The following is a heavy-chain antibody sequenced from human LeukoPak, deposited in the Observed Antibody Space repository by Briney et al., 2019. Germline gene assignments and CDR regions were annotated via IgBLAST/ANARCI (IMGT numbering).Heavy chain of an antibody. D-gene: IGHD3-16*01. J-gene: IGHJ5*02. V-gene: IGHV3-23*01. Sequence: PGGSLRLSCAASGFTFSIYAMSCVRQAPGKGREWVSDLSGSGGSTYYADSVKGRFTISRDNSKNTLYLQMNSLRAEDTAVYYCAKAQGGRLPFDPWGQGTVVTVST. CDR1: GFTFSIYA. CDR2: LSGSGGST. CDR3: AKAQGGRLPFDP.